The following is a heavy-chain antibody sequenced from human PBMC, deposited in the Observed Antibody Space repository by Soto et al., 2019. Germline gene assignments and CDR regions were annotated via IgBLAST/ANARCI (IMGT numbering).Heavy chain of an antibody. V-gene: IGHV3-33*01. D-gene: IGHD1-7*01. CDR2: IWYDGSNK. CDR1: GFTFSSYG. CDR3: ARDPDGSAGTTFPNTLTN. Sequence: PGGSLRLSCAASGFTFSSYGMHWVRQAPGKGLEWVAVIWYDGSNKYYADSVKGRFTISRDNSKNTLYLQMNSLRAEDTAVYYCARDPDGSAGTTFPNTLTNWGQGTLVTVSS. J-gene: IGHJ4*02.